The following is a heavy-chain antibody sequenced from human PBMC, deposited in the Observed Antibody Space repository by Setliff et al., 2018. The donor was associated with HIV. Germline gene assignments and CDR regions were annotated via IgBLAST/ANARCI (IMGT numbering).Heavy chain of an antibody. CDR2: IKQRGSEK. V-gene: IGHV3-7*01. CDR3: AKGDARGGYHYFAY. CDR1: GFSFSTYW. Sequence: GGSLRLSCVASGFSFSTYWMSWVRQAPGKGLEWVANIKQRGSEKYYVDSVKGRFTISRDDAKNSLYLQMTSLRAEDTAVYYCAKGDARGGYHYFAYWGQGTLVTVSS. D-gene: IGHD2-15*01. J-gene: IGHJ4*02.